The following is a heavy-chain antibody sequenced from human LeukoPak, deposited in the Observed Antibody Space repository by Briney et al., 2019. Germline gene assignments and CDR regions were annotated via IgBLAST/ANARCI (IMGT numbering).Heavy chain of an antibody. CDR1: GFTFSSYA. V-gene: IGHV3-23*01. CDR2: ISGSGGST. CDR3: ARVGAASGSYYDY. D-gene: IGHD1-26*01. Sequence: GGSLRLSCAASGFTFSSYAMSWVRQAPGKGLEWVSAISGSGGSTYYADSVKGRFTISRDNAKNSLYLQMNSLRAEDTAVYYCARVGAASGSYYDYWGQGTLVTVSS. J-gene: IGHJ4*02.